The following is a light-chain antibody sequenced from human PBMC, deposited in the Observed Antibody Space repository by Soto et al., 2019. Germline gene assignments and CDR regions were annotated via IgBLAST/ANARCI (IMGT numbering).Light chain of an antibody. Sequence: QAVVTQPPSVSGAPGQRVTISGTGSSSNIGAGYDVHWYQQLPGTAPKLLIYGNSNRPSGVPDRFSGSKSGTSASLAITGLQAEDEADYYCQSYDSSLSGWVFGGGTKVTVL. CDR1: SSNIGAGYD. CDR3: QSYDSSLSGWV. V-gene: IGLV1-40*01. J-gene: IGLJ3*02. CDR2: GNS.